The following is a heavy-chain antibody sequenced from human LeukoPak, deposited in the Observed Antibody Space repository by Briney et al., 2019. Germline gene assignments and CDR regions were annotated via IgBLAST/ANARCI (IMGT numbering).Heavy chain of an antibody. D-gene: IGHD3-16*01. V-gene: IGHV3-33*03. CDR3: AFGGFFDY. J-gene: IGHJ4*02. CDR1: GFTFSSYA. Sequence: GGSLRLSCTAPGFTFSSYAIHWIRQAPGKGLEWVALVWHDGSNRYYADSVKGRFTISRDNAKNSLYLQINSLRAEDTAVYYCAFGGFFDYWGQGTLVTVSS. CDR2: VWHDGSNR.